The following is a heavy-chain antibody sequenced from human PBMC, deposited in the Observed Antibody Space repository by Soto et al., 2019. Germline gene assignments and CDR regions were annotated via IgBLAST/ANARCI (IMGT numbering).Heavy chain of an antibody. J-gene: IGHJ4*02. CDR3: ARRGGSVPELYCDF. D-gene: IGHD6-25*01. CDR1: GVSISSGDYY. Sequence: QVQLQASGPGLVKPSQTLSLTCTVSGVSISSGDYYWSWIRQPPGKGLEWIGYIHYGGSTYSNPSLKSRVTMSVDTSKNQFSLKVSSVTAADTAVYYCARRGGSVPELYCDFCCQGTLVTVSS. V-gene: IGHV4-30-4*01. CDR2: IHYGGST.